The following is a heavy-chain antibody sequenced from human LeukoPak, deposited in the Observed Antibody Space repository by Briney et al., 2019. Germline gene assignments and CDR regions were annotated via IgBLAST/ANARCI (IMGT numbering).Heavy chain of an antibody. V-gene: IGHV4-39*07. CDR2: INHSGST. CDR3: ARGSGGSRYYYYYGMDV. D-gene: IGHD3-10*01. CDR1: GGSISSGDYY. Sequence: SSETLSLTCTVSGGSISSGDYYWSWIRQPPGKGLEWIGEINHSGSTNYNPSLKSRVTISVDTSKNQFSLKLSSVTAADTAVYYCARGSGGSRYYYYYGMDVWGQGTTVTVSS. J-gene: IGHJ6*02.